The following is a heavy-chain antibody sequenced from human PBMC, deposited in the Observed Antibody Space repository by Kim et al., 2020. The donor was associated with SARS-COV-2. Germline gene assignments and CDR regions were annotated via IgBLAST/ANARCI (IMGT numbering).Heavy chain of an antibody. J-gene: IGHJ4*02. CDR3: AREFSSGWYRRGYFDY. CDR1: GFTFSDYY. Sequence: GGSLRLSCAASGFTFSDYYMSWIRQAPGKGLVWVSYISSSSSYTNYADSVKGRFTISRDNAKNSRYLQMNSLRAEDTAVYYCAREFSSGWYRRGYFDYWGQGTLVTVYS. V-gene: IGHV3-11*06. CDR2: ISSSSSYT. D-gene: IGHD6-19*01.